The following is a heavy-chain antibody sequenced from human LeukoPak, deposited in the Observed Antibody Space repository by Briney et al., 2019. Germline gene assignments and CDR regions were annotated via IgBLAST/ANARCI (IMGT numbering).Heavy chain of an antibody. CDR2: IIPIFGTA. V-gene: IGHV1-69*01. D-gene: IGHD4-17*01. CDR1: GGTFISYA. Sequence: GSSVKVSCKASGGTFISYAISWVRQAPGQGLEWMGGIIPIFGTANYAQKFQGRVTITADESTSTAYMELSSLRSEDTAVYYCARDKGYGDPYYFDYWGQGTLVTVSS. CDR3: ARDKGYGDPYYFDY. J-gene: IGHJ4*02.